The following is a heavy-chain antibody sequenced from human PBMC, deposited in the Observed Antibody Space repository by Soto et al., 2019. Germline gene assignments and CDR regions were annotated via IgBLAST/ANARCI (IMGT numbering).Heavy chain of an antibody. D-gene: IGHD3-10*01. CDR3: ASLKYGSGCYYRPGNWFDP. V-gene: IGHV3-66*01. CDR2: IYSGGST. CDR1: GFTVSSNY. J-gene: IGHJ5*02. Sequence: EVQLVESGGGLVQPGGSLRLSCAASGFTVSSNYMSWVRQAPGKGLEWVSVIYSGGSTYYADSVKGRFTISRDNSKNTLYLQMNSLRAEDTAVYYCASLKYGSGCYYRPGNWFDPWGQGTLVTVSS.